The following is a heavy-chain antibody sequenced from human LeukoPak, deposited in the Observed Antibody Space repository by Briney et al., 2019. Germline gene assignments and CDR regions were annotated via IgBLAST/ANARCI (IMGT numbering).Heavy chain of an antibody. CDR2: IIPLFGTA. V-gene: IGHV1-69*05. D-gene: IGHD2-2*01. J-gene: IGHJ4*02. Sequence: ASVKVSCKASGGTLSDYPISWVRQAPGQGLEWMGGIIPLFGTAKYAQKFQGRVTITTDESTSAVYMELSSLRSEDTAVYYCARRENLIVVVPAAYDYWGQGTLVTVSS. CDR1: GGTLSDYP. CDR3: ARRENLIVVVPAAYDY.